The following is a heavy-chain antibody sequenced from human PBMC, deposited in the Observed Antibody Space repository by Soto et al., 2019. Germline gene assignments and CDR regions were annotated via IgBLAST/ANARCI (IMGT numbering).Heavy chain of an antibody. CDR1: GYTFTSYG. D-gene: IGHD3-10*01. V-gene: IGHV1-18*01. CDR2: ISAYNGNT. CDR3: ARVRYGYDHGAASYFALNWFGP. Sequence: ASVKVSCKASGYTFTSYGISWVRQAPGQGLEWMGWISAYNGNTNYAQKLQGRVTMTTDTSTSTAYMELRSLRSDDTAVYYCARVRYGYDHGAASYFALNWFGPWGQGTLLSAPS. J-gene: IGHJ5*02.